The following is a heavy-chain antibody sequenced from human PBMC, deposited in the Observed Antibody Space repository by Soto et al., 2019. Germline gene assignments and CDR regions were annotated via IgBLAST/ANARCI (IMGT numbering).Heavy chain of an antibody. Sequence: QITLKESGPTLVKPTQTLTLTCTFSGFSLSTSGVGVGWIRQPPGKALEWLALIYWDDDKRYSPSLKSRLTITNDPSKDQLVLIMTNMDPVDTATYYCAHILSGLSTDYYYYYMDVWGKGTTVTVSS. CDR2: IYWDDDK. V-gene: IGHV2-5*02. J-gene: IGHJ6*03. D-gene: IGHD3-10*01. CDR1: GFSLSTSGVG. CDR3: AHILSGLSTDYYYYYMDV.